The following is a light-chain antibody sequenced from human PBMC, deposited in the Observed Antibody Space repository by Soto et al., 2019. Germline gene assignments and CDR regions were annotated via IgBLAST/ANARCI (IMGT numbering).Light chain of an antibody. CDR1: SSDVGGYNY. J-gene: IGLJ1*01. Sequence: QSVLTRPASVSGSPGQSITISCTGTSSDVGGYNYVSWYQQHPGKAPKLMIYDVSNRPSGVSNRFSGSKSGNTSSLTISGLSPEDEAAYDCSSYTSSSTLLYVFGSGTKLTVL. CDR3: SSYTSSSTLLYV. V-gene: IGLV2-14*01. CDR2: DVS.